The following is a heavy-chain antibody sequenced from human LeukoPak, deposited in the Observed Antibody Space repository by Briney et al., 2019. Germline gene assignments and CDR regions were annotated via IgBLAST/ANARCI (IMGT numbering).Heavy chain of an antibody. CDR2: ISAYNGNT. Sequence: GASVKVSCKASGYTFTSYGISWVRQAPGQGLEWMGWISAYNGNTNYAQKLQGRVTMTTDTSTSTAYMELRSLRSDDTAVYYCARGQAITMVRGVRTDWYFDLWGRGTLVTVSS. CDR1: GYTFTSYG. J-gene: IGHJ2*01. D-gene: IGHD3-10*01. CDR3: ARGQAITMVRGVRTDWYFDL. V-gene: IGHV1-18*01.